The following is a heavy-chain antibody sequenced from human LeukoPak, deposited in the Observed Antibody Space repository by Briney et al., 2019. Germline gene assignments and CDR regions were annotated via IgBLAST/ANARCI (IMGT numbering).Heavy chain of an antibody. J-gene: IGHJ4*02. Sequence: GGSLRLSCAASGFTFSSYSMNWVRQAPGKGLEWVSYISSSSSTIYYADSVKGRFTISRDNAKNSLYLQMNSLRAEDTAVYYCARVGIGGSSDYWGQGTLVTVSS. CDR2: ISSSSSTI. V-gene: IGHV3-48*04. D-gene: IGHD1-26*01. CDR1: GFTFSSYS. CDR3: ARVGIGGSSDY.